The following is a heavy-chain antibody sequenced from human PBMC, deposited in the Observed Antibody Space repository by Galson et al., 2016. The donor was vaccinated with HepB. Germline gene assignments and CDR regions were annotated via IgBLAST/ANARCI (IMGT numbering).Heavy chain of an antibody. Sequence: SLRLSCAASGFIVSDYWVHWVRQPPGKGLVWVSRISPDGTSTAYADSVKGRSTISRDNAKNTLYLQMNSLRAEDTAVYFCAAHKRQRVSDYENYWGQGILVSVSS. J-gene: IGHJ4*02. CDR2: ISPDGTST. D-gene: IGHD6-25*01. CDR3: AAHKRQRVSDYENY. V-gene: IGHV3-74*01. CDR1: GFIVSDYW.